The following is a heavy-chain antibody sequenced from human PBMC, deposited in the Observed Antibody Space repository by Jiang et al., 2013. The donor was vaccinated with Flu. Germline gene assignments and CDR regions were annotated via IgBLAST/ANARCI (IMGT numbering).Heavy chain of an antibody. CDR2: ISSSSSYI. V-gene: IGHV3-21*01. CDR3: ARGAIAYCSSTSCYMSEDTAMADYYYYYYGMDV. D-gene: IGHD2-2*02. Sequence: WVSSISSSSSYIYYADSVKGRFTISRDNAKNSLYLQMNSLRAEDTAVYYCARGAIAYCSSTSCYMSEDTAMADYYYYYYGMDVWGQGTTVTVSS. J-gene: IGHJ6*02.